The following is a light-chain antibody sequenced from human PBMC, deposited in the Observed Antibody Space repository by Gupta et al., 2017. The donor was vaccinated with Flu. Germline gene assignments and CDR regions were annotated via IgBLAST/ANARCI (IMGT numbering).Light chain of an antibody. CDR3: CSYAGSVV. V-gene: IGLV2-23*01. CDR2: EGS. Sequence: QAALAPPSSRAGSPGQSITISCTGTSSDVGSYNLVSWYQQHPGKAPKLMIYEGSKRPSGVSNRFSGSKSGNTASLTISGLQAEDEADYYCCSYAGSVVFGGGTKLTVL. CDR1: SSDVGSYNL. J-gene: IGLJ2*01.